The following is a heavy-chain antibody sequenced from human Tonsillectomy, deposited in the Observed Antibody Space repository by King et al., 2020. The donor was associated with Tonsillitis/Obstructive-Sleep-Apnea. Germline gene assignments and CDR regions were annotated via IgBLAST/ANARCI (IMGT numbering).Heavy chain of an antibody. CDR2: IKSKTDGGTT. J-gene: IGHJ4*02. CDR3: TTEGGSYHEGDYFDY. CDR1: GFTFSNAW. V-gene: IGHV3-15*01. Sequence: VQLVESGGGLVKPGGSLRLSCAASGFTFSNAWMSWVRQAPGKGLEWVGRIKSKTDGGTTDYAAPVKGRFTISRDDSKNTLYLQMNSLKTEDTAVYYCTTEGGSYHEGDYFDYWGQGTLVTVSS. D-gene: IGHD1-26*01.